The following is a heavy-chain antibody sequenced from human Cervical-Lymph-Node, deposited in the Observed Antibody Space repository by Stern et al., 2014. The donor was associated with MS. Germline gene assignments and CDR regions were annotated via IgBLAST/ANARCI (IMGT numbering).Heavy chain of an antibody. J-gene: IGHJ5*02. D-gene: IGHD2-15*01. CDR3: ARGSDT. CDR2: IKEDGSET. V-gene: IGHV3-7*01. Sequence: VQLVQSGGGLVQPGGSLRLSCAASGFTFSSYWMNWVRQAPGKGLEWVANIKEDGSETYYVDSLKGRFTITRDNAKNSPYLQINSLRAEDTAVYYCARGSDTWGQGTLVTVSS. CDR1: GFTFSSYW.